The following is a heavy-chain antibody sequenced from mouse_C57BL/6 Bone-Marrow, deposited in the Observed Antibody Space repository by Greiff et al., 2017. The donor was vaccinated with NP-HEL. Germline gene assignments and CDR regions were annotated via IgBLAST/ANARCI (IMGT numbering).Heavy chain of an antibody. D-gene: IGHD2-4*01. V-gene: IGHV1-82*01. CDR3: ASKRPGLRPLYYYAMDY. J-gene: IGHJ4*01. CDR2: IYPGDGDT. CDR1: GYAFSSSW. Sequence: QVQLQQSGPELVKPGASVKISCKASGYAFSSSWMNWVKQRPGKGLEWIGRIYPGDGDTNYNGKFKGKATLTADKSSSTAYMQLSSLTSEDSAVYFCASKRPGLRPLYYYAMDYWGQGTSVTVSS.